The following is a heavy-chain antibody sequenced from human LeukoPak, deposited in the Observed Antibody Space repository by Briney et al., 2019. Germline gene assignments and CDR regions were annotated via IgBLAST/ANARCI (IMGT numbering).Heavy chain of an antibody. D-gene: IGHD3-16*01. J-gene: IGHJ5*02. Sequence: GGSLRLSCAASGFTFSGYSMNWVRQAPGKGLEWVSSISSSSSYIYYADSVKGRFTISRDNSKNTLYLQMNSLRAEDTAVYYCAKDDNYIRFLSWGQGTLVTVSS. V-gene: IGHV3-21*04. CDR2: ISSSSSYI. CDR3: AKDDNYIRFLS. CDR1: GFTFSGYS.